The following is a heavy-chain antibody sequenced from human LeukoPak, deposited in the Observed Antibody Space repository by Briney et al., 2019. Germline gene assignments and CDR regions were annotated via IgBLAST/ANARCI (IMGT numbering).Heavy chain of an antibody. CDR2: ITGSGGST. D-gene: IGHD2-2*01. CDR1: GFTFANYA. V-gene: IGHV3-23*01. CDR3: ARAMRGYQLLPDY. J-gene: IGHJ4*02. Sequence: GGSLRLSCAASGFTFANYAMSWVRQAPGQGLECVSVITGSGGSTSYADSVKGRFTISRDNPKNTLYLQMNSLRAEDTAVYYCARAMRGYQLLPDYWGQGTLVTVSS.